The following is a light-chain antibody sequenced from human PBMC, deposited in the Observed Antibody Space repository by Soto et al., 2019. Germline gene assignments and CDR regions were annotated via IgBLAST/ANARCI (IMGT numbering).Light chain of an antibody. V-gene: IGKV3-11*01. CDR2: DAS. CDR1: QSVSSS. J-gene: IGKJ1*01. Sequence: EIVLTQSPATLSLSPGERATLSCRASQSVSSSLAWYQQKPGQAPRLLVYDASNRATGIPARVSGSGSGTDFTLTISSLEPKDFALYYCQQRSNWPPTFGQGTKVDIK. CDR3: QQRSNWPPT.